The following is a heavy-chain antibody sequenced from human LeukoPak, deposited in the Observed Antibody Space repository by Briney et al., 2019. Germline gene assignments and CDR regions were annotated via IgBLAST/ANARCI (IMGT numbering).Heavy chain of an antibody. CDR2: ISTSSNYI. J-gene: IGHJ4*02. CDR1: GFAFSSYS. Sequence: GGSLRLSCAASGFAFSSYSMNWVRQAPGKGLEWVSSISTSSNYIYYADSVKGRFTISRDNDKNSLYLQMSSLRGEDTAVYYCAREIHLDYWGQGTLVTVST. V-gene: IGHV3-21*04. CDR3: AREIHLDY.